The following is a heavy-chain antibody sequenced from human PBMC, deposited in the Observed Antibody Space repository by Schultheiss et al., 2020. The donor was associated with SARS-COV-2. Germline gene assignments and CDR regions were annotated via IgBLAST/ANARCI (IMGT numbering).Heavy chain of an antibody. V-gene: IGHV3-23*01. Sequence: GGSLRLSCAASGFTFSSYAMSWVRQAPGKGLEWVSAISGSGGSTYYADSVKGRFTISRDNSKNTLYLQMNSLRAEDTAVYYCANHVVPAASRAPRRAFDIWGQGTMVTVSS. CDR3: ANHVVPAASRAPRRAFDI. CDR2: ISGSGGST. J-gene: IGHJ3*02. D-gene: IGHD2-2*01. CDR1: GFTFSSYA.